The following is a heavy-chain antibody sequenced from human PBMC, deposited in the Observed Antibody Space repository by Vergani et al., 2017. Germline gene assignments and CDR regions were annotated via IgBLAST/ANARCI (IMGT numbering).Heavy chain of an antibody. V-gene: IGHV1-69*18. J-gene: IGHJ6*02. CDR2: IIPIFGTA. Sequence: QVQLVQSGAEVKKPGSSVKVSCKASGGTFSSYAISWVRQAPGQGLEWMGRIIPIFGTANYAQKFQGRVTITADESTSTAYMELSSLRSEDTAVYYWARAIPSIGATITYYYYYYGMDVWGQGTTVTVSS. CDR1: GGTFSSYA. D-gene: IGHD5-12*01. CDR3: ARAIPSIGATITYYYYYYGMDV.